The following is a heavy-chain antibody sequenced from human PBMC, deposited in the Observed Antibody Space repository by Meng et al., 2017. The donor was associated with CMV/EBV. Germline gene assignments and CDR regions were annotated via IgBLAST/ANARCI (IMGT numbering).Heavy chain of an antibody. Sequence: GYTFTGYYMHWVRQAPGQGIEWMGWINPNSGGTNYAQKFQGRVTMTRDTSISTAYMELSRLRSDDTAVYYCAREWVVPAAIDWFDPWGQGTLVTVSS. CDR1: GYTFTGYY. V-gene: IGHV1-2*02. D-gene: IGHD2-2*01. J-gene: IGHJ5*02. CDR2: INPNSGGT. CDR3: AREWVVPAAIDWFDP.